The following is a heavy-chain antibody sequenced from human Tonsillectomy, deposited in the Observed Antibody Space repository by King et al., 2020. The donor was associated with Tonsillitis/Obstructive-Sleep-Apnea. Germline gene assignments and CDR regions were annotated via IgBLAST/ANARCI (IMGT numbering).Heavy chain of an antibody. Sequence: VQLQQWGAGLLKPSETLSLTCAVYGGSFSGYYWSWIRQPPGKGLEWIGEINPSGSTNYNPSLKSRVTISVDTSKNQFSLKLTSVTAADAAVYYCARSWGVVVVPAVYWGQGTLVTVSS. V-gene: IGHV4-34*01. CDR3: ARSWGVVVVPAVY. J-gene: IGHJ4*02. CDR1: GGSFSGYY. D-gene: IGHD2-15*01. CDR2: INPSGST.